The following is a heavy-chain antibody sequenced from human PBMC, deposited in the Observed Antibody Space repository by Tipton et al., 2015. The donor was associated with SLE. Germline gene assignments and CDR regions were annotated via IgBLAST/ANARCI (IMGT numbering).Heavy chain of an antibody. CDR3: ARRGGWGAGHLSYFDN. V-gene: IGHV4-39*01. D-gene: IGHD1-14*01. CDR2: IYHTEST. Sequence: TLSLTCTLSGASISTSSHYWGWIRQPPGKGLEWIGSIYHTESTYYNPSLKTRVTISVDTSTNQFFLHLNSVTAADTAVYYCARRGGWGAGHLSYFDNWGQGTLVTVSS. CDR1: GASISTSSHY. J-gene: IGHJ4*02.